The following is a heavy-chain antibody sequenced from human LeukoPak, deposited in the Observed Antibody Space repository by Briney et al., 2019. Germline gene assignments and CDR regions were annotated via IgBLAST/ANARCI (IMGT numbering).Heavy chain of an antibody. V-gene: IGHV5-51*01. CDR3: ARRSYCGGDCTRSVHFYYAMDV. CDR2: IYTGDSDS. CDR1: GYIFTSYW. D-gene: IGHD2-21*02. Sequence: GESLKISCKGSGYIFTSYWIGWVRQMPGKGLEWMGIIYTGDSDSRYSPSFQGQVTISADKSISTAYLQWSSLKASDSAIYYCARRSYCGGDCTRSVHFYYAMDVWGQGTTVTVSS. J-gene: IGHJ6*02.